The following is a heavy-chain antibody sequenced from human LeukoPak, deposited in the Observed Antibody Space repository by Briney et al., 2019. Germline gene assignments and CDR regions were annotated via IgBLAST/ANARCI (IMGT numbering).Heavy chain of an antibody. CDR1: EFTFSSHA. Sequence: GGSLRLSCAASEFTFSSHAMSWVRQAPGKGLEWVPTVSGDGAGTYSADSVKGRFTISRDNSKNTLYLQMNGLRAEDTAIYYCAKIWLAVAATPYFDFWGQGTLVTVSS. V-gene: IGHV3-23*01. CDR3: AKIWLAVAATPYFDF. CDR2: VSGDGAGT. J-gene: IGHJ4*02. D-gene: IGHD2-15*01.